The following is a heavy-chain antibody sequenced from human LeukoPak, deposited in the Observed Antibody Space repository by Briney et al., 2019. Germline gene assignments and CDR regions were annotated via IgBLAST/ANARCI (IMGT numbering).Heavy chain of an antibody. V-gene: IGHV3-21*01. Sequence: PGGSLRLSCAASGFTFSLYSMNWVRQAPGKGLEWVSSITARDPNIYYADSVKGRFTISRDNAKKTLYLQMNSLRADDTAIYYCARRGRLVITTQLNEDAFDIWGQGTMVTVSS. CDR1: GFTFSLYS. J-gene: IGHJ3*02. D-gene: IGHD3-22*01. CDR2: ITARDPNI. CDR3: ARRGRLVITTQLNEDAFDI.